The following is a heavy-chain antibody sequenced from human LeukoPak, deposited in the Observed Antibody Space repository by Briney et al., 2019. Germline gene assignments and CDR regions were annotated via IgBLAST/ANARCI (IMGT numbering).Heavy chain of an antibody. CDR1: GFTFSNAW. J-gene: IGHJ4*02. CDR3: AKTPANWGTN. Sequence: KPGGSLTLSCAASGFTFSNAWMSWVRQAPGRGLEWVGLVKSKTDGGTTGYAAPVKGRFTISRDDSKTTLYLQMNSLRAEDTAVYYCAKTPANWGTNWGQGTLVTVSS. D-gene: IGHD7-27*01. V-gene: IGHV3-15*01. CDR2: VKSKTDGGTT.